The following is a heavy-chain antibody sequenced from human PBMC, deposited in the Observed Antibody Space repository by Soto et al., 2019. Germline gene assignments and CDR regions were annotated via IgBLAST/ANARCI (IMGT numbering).Heavy chain of an antibody. D-gene: IGHD6-13*01. Sequence: PGGSLRLSCAASGFTFSSYSMNWVRQAPGKGLEWVSSISSSSSYIYYADSVKGRFTISRDNAKNSLYLQMNSLRAEDTAVYYCARVEPETSSSWYRWYYYYGMDVWGQGTTVTVSS. V-gene: IGHV3-21*01. CDR3: ARVEPETSSSWYRWYYYYGMDV. CDR2: ISSSSSYI. J-gene: IGHJ6*02. CDR1: GFTFSSYS.